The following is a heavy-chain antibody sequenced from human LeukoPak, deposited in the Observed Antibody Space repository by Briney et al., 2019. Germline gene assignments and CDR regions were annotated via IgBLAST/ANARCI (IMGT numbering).Heavy chain of an antibody. Sequence: PGGSLRLSCAASGFTFSDYYMSWIRQAPGKGLEWISYISSSSSTIYHADSVKGRFTISRDNAKDSLYLQMNSLRAEDTAVYYCATLAGAVTYWGQGTLVTVSS. CDR2: ISSSSSTI. CDR1: GFTFSDYY. D-gene: IGHD1-26*01. J-gene: IGHJ4*02. CDR3: ATLAGAVTY. V-gene: IGHV3-11*01.